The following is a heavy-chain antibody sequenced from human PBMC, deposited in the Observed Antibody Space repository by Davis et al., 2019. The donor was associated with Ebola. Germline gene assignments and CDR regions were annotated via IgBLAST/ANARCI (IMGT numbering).Heavy chain of an antibody. Sequence: SVKVSCKASAGTFSSFAISWVRQAPGHGLEWMGGIIPIFGTANYAQKLQGRVTMTTDTSTSTAYMELRSLRSDDTAVYYCARGDCSGGSCYSFDYWGQGTLVTVSS. J-gene: IGHJ4*02. V-gene: IGHV1-69*05. CDR2: IIPIFGTA. CDR1: AGTFSSFA. CDR3: ARGDCSGGSCYSFDY. D-gene: IGHD2-15*01.